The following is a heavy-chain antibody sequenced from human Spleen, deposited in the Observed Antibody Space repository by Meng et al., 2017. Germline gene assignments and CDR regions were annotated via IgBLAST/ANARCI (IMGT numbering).Heavy chain of an antibody. D-gene: IGHD3-9*01. CDR1: GGSFSGYY. CDR2: INHSGST. Sequence: GSLRLSCAVYGGSFSGYYWSWIRQPPGKGLEWIGEINHSGSTNYHPSLKSRVTISVDTSKNQFSLKLSSVTAADTAVYYCARSRRLRYFDRTYYFDYWGQGTLVTVSS. J-gene: IGHJ4*02. CDR3: ARSRRLRYFDRTYYFDY. V-gene: IGHV4-34*01.